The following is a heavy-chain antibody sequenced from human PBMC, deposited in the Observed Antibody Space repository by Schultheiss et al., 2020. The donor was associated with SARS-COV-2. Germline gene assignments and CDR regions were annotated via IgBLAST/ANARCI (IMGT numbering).Heavy chain of an antibody. CDR2: ISYDGSNK. D-gene: IGHD6-13*01. J-gene: IGHJ1*01. CDR3: ARGEQQLVPAEYFQH. CDR1: GFTFSSYA. V-gene: IGHV3-30*01. Sequence: GGSLRLSCSASGFTFSSYAMHWVRQAPGKGLEWVAVISYDGSNKYYADSVKGRFTISRDNSKNTLYLQMNSLRAEDTAVYYCARGEQQLVPAEYFQHWGQGTLVTVSS.